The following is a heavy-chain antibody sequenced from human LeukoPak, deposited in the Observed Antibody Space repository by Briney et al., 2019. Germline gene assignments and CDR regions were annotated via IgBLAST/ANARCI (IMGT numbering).Heavy chain of an antibody. CDR2: INHSGST. CDR3: VRHVARAFDI. J-gene: IGHJ3*02. CDR1: GGSFTNYY. Sequence: SETLSLTCAVYGGSFTNYYWSWIRQPPGKGLEWIGEINHSGSTKYNPSLKSRVTISIDTSKNQLSLRLSSVTAADTAVYSCVRHVARAFDIWGQGTKVTVSS. V-gene: IGHV4-34*01.